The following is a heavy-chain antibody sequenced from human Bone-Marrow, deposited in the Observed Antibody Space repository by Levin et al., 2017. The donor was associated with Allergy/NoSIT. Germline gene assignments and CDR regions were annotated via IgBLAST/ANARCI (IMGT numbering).Heavy chain of an antibody. CDR2: IYPGDSKT. CDR3: ARQRLSDNWYFDL. J-gene: IGHJ2*01. V-gene: IGHV5-51*01. D-gene: IGHD3-16*02. Sequence: GGSLRLSCRASGFSFVSFYFGWVRQMPGKGLEWMGVIYPGDSKTTYGPSFHGQVTISVDKSLTTAYLQWNSLKASDTAMYYCARQRLSDNWYFDLWGRGTLVTVSP. CDR1: GFSFVSFY.